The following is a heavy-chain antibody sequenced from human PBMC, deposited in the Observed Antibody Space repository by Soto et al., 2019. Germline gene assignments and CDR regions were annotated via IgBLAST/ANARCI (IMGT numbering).Heavy chain of an antibody. J-gene: IGHJ3*02. Sequence: QITLKESGPTLVKPTQTLTLTCTFSVFSLSTSVVGVGWIRQPPGKALEWLALIYWDDDKRYSPSLKSRLTVTTDTSKTQVVLRMTNMDPVDTATYSCARPRKTSVRGCACDIWGQGTMVTVSS. CDR3: ARPRKTSVRGCACDI. CDR1: VFSLSTSVVG. V-gene: IGHV2-5*02. CDR2: IYWDDDK.